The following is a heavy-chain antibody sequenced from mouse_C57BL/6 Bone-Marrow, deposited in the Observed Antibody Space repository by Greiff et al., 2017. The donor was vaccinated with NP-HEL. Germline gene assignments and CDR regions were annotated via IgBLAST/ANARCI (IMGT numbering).Heavy chain of an antibody. CDR2: IFPGSGST. Sequence: VQLQQSGPELVKPGASVKISCKASGYTFTDYYINWVKQRPGQGLEWIGWIFPGSGSTYYNEKLKGKATLTVDKSSSTAYMLLSSLTSEDSAVYFCAREGDDGYYEAWFAYWGQGTLVTVSA. CDR1: GYTFTDYY. CDR3: AREGDDGYYEAWFAY. V-gene: IGHV1-75*01. J-gene: IGHJ3*01. D-gene: IGHD2-3*01.